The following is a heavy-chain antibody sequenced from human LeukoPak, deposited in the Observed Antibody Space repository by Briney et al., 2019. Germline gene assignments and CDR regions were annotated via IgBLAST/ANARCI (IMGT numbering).Heavy chain of an antibody. CDR1: GFTFTSSA. J-gene: IGHJ5*02. CDR2: IVVGSGNT. Sequence: GASVKVSCKASGFTFTSSAVQWVRQARGQRLEWIGWIVVGSGNTNYAQKFQERVTITRDMSTSTAYMELSSLRSEDTAVYYCARVGSSWYGRWFDPWGQGTLVTVSS. CDR3: ARVGSSWYGRWFDP. V-gene: IGHV1-58*01. D-gene: IGHD6-13*01.